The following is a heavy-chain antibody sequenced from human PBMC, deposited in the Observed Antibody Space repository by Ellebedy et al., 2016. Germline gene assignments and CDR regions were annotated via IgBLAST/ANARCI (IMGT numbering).Heavy chain of an antibody. J-gene: IGHJ6*02. CDR2: INHRGST. V-gene: IGHV4-34*01. CDR1: GGSVINYGAY. CDR3: ARGGYVHYNYCMDV. Sequence: SETLSLXXSVSGGSVINYGAYWSWIRQPPGKGLAWIGEINHRGSTNYNPFLKSRVTISVDTSKKQFSLRLRSVTAADTALYYCARGGYVHYNYCMDVWGQGTTVTVSS. D-gene: IGHD1-1*01.